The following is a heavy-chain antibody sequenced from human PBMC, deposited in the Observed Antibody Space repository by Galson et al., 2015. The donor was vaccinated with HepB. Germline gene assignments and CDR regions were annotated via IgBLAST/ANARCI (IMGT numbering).Heavy chain of an antibody. V-gene: IGHV1-46*01. Sequence: SVKVSCKASGYTFTSHYIHWVRQGPGQGLEWMGMINPSGGRTRLAQKFQGRLTVTRDTSTSTVYMDLSSLTSEDTAVYYCARKQDWQDHFDYWGQGTLVTVSS. CDR3: ARKQDWQDHFDY. J-gene: IGHJ4*02. CDR1: GYTFTSHY. CDR2: INPSGGRT. D-gene: IGHD3-9*01.